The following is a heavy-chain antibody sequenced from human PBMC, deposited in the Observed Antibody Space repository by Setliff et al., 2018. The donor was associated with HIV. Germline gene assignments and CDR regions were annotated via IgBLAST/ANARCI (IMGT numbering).Heavy chain of an antibody. D-gene: IGHD5-12*01. J-gene: IGHJ3*01. CDR2: IIPFTGTT. CDR3: ARTSGDAYNYEGAFDV. V-gene: IGHV1-69*16. CDR1: GGTFNTYT. Sequence: SVKVSCKASGGTFNTYTITWVRQAPGQGLEWMGGIIPFTGTTNYAQKFQGRVTITTDESTSIAYMDLSSLKSEDTAIYYCARTSGDAYNYEGAFDVWGQGTLVTVSS.